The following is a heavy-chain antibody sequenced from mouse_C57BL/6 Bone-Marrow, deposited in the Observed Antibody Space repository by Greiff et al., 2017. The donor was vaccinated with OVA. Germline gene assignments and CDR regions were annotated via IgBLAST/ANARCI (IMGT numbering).Heavy chain of an antibody. J-gene: IGHJ2*01. Sequence: QVQLKQPGAELVRPGTSVKLSCKASGYTFTSYWMHWVKQRPGQGLEWIGVIDPSDSYTNYNQKFKGKATLTVDKSSDTAYLQLSSLTSEDTAVYYCASLNGNYVEDYWGQGTTLTVSS. CDR3: ASLNGNYVEDY. D-gene: IGHD2-1*01. CDR1: GYTFTSYW. CDR2: IDPSDSYT. V-gene: IGHV1-59*01.